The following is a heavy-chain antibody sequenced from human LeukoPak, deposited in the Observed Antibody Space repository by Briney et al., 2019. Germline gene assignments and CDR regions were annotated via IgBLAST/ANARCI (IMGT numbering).Heavy chain of an antibody. J-gene: IGHJ6*03. CDR2: INPSGGST. V-gene: IGHV1-46*01. CDR3: ARGSDSSGYYYWFYYYMDV. CDR1: GYTFTSYY. Sequence: ASVMVSCKASGYTFTSYYMHWVRQAPGQGLEWMGIINPSGGSTSYAQKFQGRVTMTRDMSTSTVYMELSSLRSEDTAVYYCARGSDSSGYYYWFYYYMDVWGKGTTVTVSS. D-gene: IGHD3-22*01.